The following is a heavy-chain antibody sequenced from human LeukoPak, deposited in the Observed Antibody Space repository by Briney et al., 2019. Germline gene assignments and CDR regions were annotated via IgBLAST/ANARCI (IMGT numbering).Heavy chain of an antibody. CDR2: INGDGSST. D-gene: IGHD6-13*01. Sequence: GGSLRLSCAASGFTFSSSRMHWVRQPPGKGLVWGTRINGDGSSTSYADSVKGRFTISRDNADNTLYLQMNSLRAEDTAVYYCARDTGGAAAGTWGQGTLVTVSS. CDR1: GFTFSSSR. V-gene: IGHV3-74*01. CDR3: ARDTGGAAAGT. J-gene: IGHJ4*02.